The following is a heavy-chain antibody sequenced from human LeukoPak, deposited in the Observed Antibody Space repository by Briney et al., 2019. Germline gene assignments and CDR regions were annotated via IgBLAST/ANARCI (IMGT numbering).Heavy chain of an antibody. Sequence: GGSLRLSCAASGFTFSSYSMNWVRQAPGKGLEWVSYISSSSSTIYYADSVKGRFTISRDNAKNSLYLQMNSLRAEDTAVYYCARDLTVVVVAASDHDAFDIWGQGTMVTVFS. J-gene: IGHJ3*02. CDR1: GFTFSSYS. D-gene: IGHD2-15*01. CDR3: ARDLTVVVVAASDHDAFDI. CDR2: ISSSSSTI. V-gene: IGHV3-48*01.